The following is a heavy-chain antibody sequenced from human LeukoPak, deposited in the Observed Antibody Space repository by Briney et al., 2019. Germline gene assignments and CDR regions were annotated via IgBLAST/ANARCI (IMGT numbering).Heavy chain of an antibody. Sequence: PGGSLRLSCAASGFTVSSNYMSWVRQAPGKGLEWVSSISSSSNYIYYADSVKGRFTISRDNAKNSLYLQMNSLRAEDTAVYYCARDLCSGGSCYVDYWGQGTLVTVSS. D-gene: IGHD2-15*01. CDR1: GFTVSSNY. V-gene: IGHV3-21*04. CDR3: ARDLCSGGSCYVDY. J-gene: IGHJ4*02. CDR2: ISSSSNYI.